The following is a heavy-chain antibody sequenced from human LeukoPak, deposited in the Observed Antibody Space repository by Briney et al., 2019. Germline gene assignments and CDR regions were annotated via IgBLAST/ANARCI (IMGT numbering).Heavy chain of an antibody. CDR3: AKAFQKGWERDAFAF. CDR1: GFTFSSYS. D-gene: IGHD1-26*01. V-gene: IGHV3-23*01. CDR2: ISGSGDTT. Sequence: GGSLRLSCAASGFTFSSYSMSWVRQAPGKGLEWVSLISGSGDTTNYADSVKGRFTISRDNSKNTLYLQMNSLGADDTAVYYCAKAFQKGWERDAFAFWGQGTLVTVSS. J-gene: IGHJ3*01.